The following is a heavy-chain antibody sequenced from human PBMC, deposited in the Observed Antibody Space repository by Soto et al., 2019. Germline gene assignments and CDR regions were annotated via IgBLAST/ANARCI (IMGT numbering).Heavy chain of an antibody. Sequence: LRLSCAASGFTFSSSAMSWVRQAPGKGLEWVSAISGSGGSTYYADTVKGRFTVSRDNSKNTLYLQMNSLRAEDTAVYYCARSGYYYPLDFDHWGQGNLVTVSS. D-gene: IGHD3-22*01. CDR2: ISGSGGST. CDR3: ARSGYYYPLDFDH. J-gene: IGHJ4*02. CDR1: GFTFSSSA. V-gene: IGHV3-23*01.